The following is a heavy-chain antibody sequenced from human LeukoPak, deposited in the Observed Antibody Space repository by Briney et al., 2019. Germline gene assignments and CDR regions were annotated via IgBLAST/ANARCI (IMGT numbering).Heavy chain of an antibody. CDR2: IIPIFGTA. CDR1: GGTFSSYA. CDR3: ARDRLAAAGTYDAFDI. D-gene: IGHD6-13*01. V-gene: IGHV1-69*05. J-gene: IGHJ3*02. Sequence: GASVKVSCKASGGTFSSYAISWVRQAPGQGLEWMGGIIPIFGTANYAQKFQGRVTITTDESTSTAYMELSSLRSEDTAVYYCARDRLAAAGTYDAFDIWGQGTMVTVSS.